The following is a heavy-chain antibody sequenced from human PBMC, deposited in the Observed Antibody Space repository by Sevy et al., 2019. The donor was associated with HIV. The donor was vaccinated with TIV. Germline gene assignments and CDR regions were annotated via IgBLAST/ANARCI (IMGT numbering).Heavy chain of an antibody. CDR1: GYSISSGYY. CDR2: IYHSGST. D-gene: IGHD2-2*02. Sequence: SETLSLTCAVSGYSISSGYYWGWIRQPPGKGLEWIGSIYHSGSTYYNPSLKSRVTISVDTSKNQFSLKLSSVTAADTAVYYCARDCSSTSCYTYWGQGTLVTVSS. CDR3: ARDCSSTSCYTY. J-gene: IGHJ4*02. V-gene: IGHV4-38-2*02.